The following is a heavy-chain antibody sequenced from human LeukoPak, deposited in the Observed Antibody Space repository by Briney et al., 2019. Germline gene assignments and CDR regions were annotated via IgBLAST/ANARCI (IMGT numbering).Heavy chain of an antibody. V-gene: IGHV3-33*01. CDR2: IWYDGSNK. CDR3: ARDRRGYYDSSGYYSQRPFDY. J-gene: IGHJ4*02. Sequence: GGSLRLSCAASGFTFSNYGMHWVRQAPGKGLEWVALIWYDGSNKYYADSVKGRFTISRDNSKNTLYLQMNSLRAEDTAVYYCARDRRGYYDSSGYYSQRPFDYWGQGTLVTVSS. D-gene: IGHD3-22*01. CDR1: GFTFSNYG.